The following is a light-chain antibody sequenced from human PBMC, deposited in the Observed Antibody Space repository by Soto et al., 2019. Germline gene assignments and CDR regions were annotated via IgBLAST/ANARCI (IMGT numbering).Light chain of an antibody. Sequence: EIVLTQSPATLSLSPGESATLSCRASQSISTYLAWYQQKPGQAPRLLIYDASNRATGVPTRFSGSGSGTDFTLIISTLQPEEWAVYYCQQGYGCPLFTFGPGTKVDLQ. CDR3: QQGYGCPLFT. CDR1: QSISTY. J-gene: IGKJ3*01. CDR2: DAS. V-gene: IGKV3-11*01.